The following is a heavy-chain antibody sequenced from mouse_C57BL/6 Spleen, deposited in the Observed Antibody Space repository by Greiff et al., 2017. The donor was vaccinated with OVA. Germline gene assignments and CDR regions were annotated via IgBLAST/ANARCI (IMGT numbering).Heavy chain of an antibody. J-gene: IGHJ3*01. CDR3: TRGGYDYSWFAY. V-gene: IGHV1-15*01. D-gene: IGHD2-4*01. CDR2: IDPETGGT. CDR1: GYTFTDYE. Sequence: VKLQESGAELVRPGASVTLSCKASGYTFTDYEMHWVKQTPVHGLEWIGAIDPETGGTAYNQKFKGKAILTADKSSSTAYMELRSLTSEDSAVYYCTRGGYDYSWFAYWGQGTLVTVSA.